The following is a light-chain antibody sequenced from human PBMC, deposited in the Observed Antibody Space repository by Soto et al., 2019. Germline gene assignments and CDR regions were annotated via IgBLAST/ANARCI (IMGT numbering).Light chain of an antibody. CDR2: HVS. V-gene: IGKV1-5*01. CDR1: QTISSG. Sequence: QRTMSPSRLSGSVGERVTIAGRASQTISSGLAWYQQKPGKVAKLLIYHVSSLESGVPSRFSGSGAGQEFARTFSSLQPDDSATYDGQQYNTGWTFGQGTKVDI. CDR3: QQYNTGWT. J-gene: IGKJ1*01.